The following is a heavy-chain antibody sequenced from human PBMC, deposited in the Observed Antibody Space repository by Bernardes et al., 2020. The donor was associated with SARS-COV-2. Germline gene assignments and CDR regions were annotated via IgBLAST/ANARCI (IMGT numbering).Heavy chain of an antibody. V-gene: IGHV3-23*01. CDR3: AKGSYGSGSYYSNDY. CDR1: GFTFSNYA. CDR2: ISGSGGST. J-gene: IGHJ4*02. Sequence: GGSLRLSCAASGFTFSNYAMSWVRQAPGKGLEWVSVISGSGGSTYYADSVKGRFTISRDNTKNTVYLQMNSLRAEDTAVYYCAKGSYGSGSYYSNDYWGQGTLVTVSS. D-gene: IGHD3-10*01.